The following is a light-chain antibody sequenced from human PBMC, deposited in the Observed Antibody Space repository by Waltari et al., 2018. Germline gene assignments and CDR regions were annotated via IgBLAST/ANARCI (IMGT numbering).Light chain of an antibody. CDR3: SSYAGSNNLL. J-gene: IGLJ2*01. V-gene: IGLV2-8*01. Sequence: QSALTQPPSASGSPGQSVTISCTGTSSDVGGYNYVSWYQQHPGKAPKVMIYEVNKRPSGFPDRSSGSKSGNPASLTVSGLQAEDEADYYCSSYAGSNNLLFGGGTKLTVL. CDR1: SSDVGGYNY. CDR2: EVN.